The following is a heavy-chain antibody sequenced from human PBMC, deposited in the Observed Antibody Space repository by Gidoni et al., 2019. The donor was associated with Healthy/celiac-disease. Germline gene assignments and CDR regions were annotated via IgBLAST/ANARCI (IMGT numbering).Heavy chain of an antibody. V-gene: IGHV3-9*01. CDR2: ISWNSGSI. CDR1: GFTFDDYA. CDR3: AKDMRPGDDYGDYYYGMDV. Sequence: EVQLVESGGGLVQPGRSLRLSCAASGFTFDDYAMHWVRQAPGKGLEWVSGISWNSGSIGYADSVKGRFTISRDNAKNSLYLQMNSLRAEDTALYYCAKDMRPGDDYGDYYYGMDVWGQGTTVTVSS. J-gene: IGHJ6*02. D-gene: IGHD4-17*01.